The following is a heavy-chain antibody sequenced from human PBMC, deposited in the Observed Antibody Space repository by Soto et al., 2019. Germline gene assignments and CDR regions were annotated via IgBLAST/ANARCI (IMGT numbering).Heavy chain of an antibody. J-gene: IGHJ3*02. CDR2: ISGSGGST. CDR3: AKGLHSGDYSAAFDI. Sequence: GGSLRLSCAASGFTFSSYAMSWVRQAPGKGLEWVSAISGSGGSTYYADSVKGRFTISRDNSKNTLYLQMNSLRAEATAVYYCAKGLHSGDYSAAFDIWGQGTIVTVSS. D-gene: IGHD4-17*01. CDR1: GFTFSSYA. V-gene: IGHV3-23*01.